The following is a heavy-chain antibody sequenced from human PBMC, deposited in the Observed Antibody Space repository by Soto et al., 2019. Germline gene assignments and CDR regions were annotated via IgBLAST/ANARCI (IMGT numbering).Heavy chain of an antibody. CDR1: GYTFTSNY. V-gene: IGHV1-46*03. CDR3: ARVPVAGDYWYFDL. J-gene: IGHJ2*01. Sequence: SVKVSCTASGYTFTSNYSHWVRQAPGQGLEWMGIINPSGGSTSYAQKFQGRVTMTRDTSTSTVYMELSSLRSEDTAVYYCARVPVAGDYWYFDLWGRGTLVTVSS. CDR2: INPSGGST. D-gene: IGHD7-27*01.